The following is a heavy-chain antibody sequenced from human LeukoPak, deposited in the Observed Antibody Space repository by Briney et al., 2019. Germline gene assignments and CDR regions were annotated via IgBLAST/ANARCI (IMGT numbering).Heavy chain of an antibody. D-gene: IGHD6-13*01. J-gene: IGHJ4*02. Sequence: GGSLRLSCAASGFTFSSYGMHWVRQAPGKGLEWVAVISYDGSNKYYADSVKGRFTISRDNSKSTLYLQMNSLRAEDTAVYYCAKERSSSWPFDYWGQGTLVTVSS. CDR2: ISYDGSNK. CDR1: GFTFSSYG. V-gene: IGHV3-30*18. CDR3: AKERSSSWPFDY.